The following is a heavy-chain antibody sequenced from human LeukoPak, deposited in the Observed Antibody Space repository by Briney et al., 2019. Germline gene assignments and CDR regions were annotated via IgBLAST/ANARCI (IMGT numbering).Heavy chain of an antibody. CDR2: ISDSGDYT. Sequence: PGGSLRLSCAGSGFTFSSYAMSWVRQAPGQGLEWVSVISDSGDYTSYADSGRGRFTISRDNSRNTLYLQMISLRPEDTAVYYCAKDTSIGKYCTNGVCSPFDYWGQGTLVTVSS. J-gene: IGHJ4*02. CDR1: GFTFSSYA. D-gene: IGHD2-8*01. V-gene: IGHV3-23*01. CDR3: AKDTSIGKYCTNGVCSPFDY.